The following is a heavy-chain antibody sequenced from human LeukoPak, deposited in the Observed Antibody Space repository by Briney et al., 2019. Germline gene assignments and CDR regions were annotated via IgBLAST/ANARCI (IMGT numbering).Heavy chain of an antibody. D-gene: IGHD2-15*01. CDR2: ISDSGST. Sequence: SETLSLTCTVSGGPISSYYWSWIRQPPGQGLEWIGYISDSGSTNYNPFLKRRSTISRETPANQLSLKLSSVTAADTAVCYCARKISYISVFDYWGQGTLVTVSS. CDR3: ARKISYISVFDY. J-gene: IGHJ4*02. V-gene: IGHV4-59*01. CDR1: GGPISSYY.